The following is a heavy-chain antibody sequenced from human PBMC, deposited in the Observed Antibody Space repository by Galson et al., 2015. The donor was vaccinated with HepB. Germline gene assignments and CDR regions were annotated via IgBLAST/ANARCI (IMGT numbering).Heavy chain of an antibody. J-gene: IGHJ3*02. CDR3: ARGRRYCSGGSCWTDAFDI. V-gene: IGHV1-46*01. CDR2: INPSGGST. CDR1: GYTFTSYY. Sequence: SVKVSCKASGYTFTSYYMHWVRQAPGQGLEWMGIINPSGGSTSYAQKFQGRVTMTRDTSTSTVYMELSSLRSEDTAVYYCARGRRYCSGGSCWTDAFDIWGQGTMVTVSS. D-gene: IGHD2-15*01.